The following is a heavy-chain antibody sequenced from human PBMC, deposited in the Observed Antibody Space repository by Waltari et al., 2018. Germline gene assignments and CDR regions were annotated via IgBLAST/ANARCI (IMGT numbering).Heavy chain of an antibody. CDR3: ARGVGTTPLDY. J-gene: IGHJ4*02. D-gene: IGHD2-15*01. CDR1: GGTFSSYA. CDR2: IIPIFGTA. Sequence: QVQLVQSGAEVKKPGSSVKVSCKASGGTFSSYAISWVRQAPGQGLEWMGRIIPIFGTANYVQKFQGRVTITADKATSTAYMERSSLRSEDTAVYYCARGVGTTPLDYWGQGTLVTVSS. V-gene: IGHV1-69*08.